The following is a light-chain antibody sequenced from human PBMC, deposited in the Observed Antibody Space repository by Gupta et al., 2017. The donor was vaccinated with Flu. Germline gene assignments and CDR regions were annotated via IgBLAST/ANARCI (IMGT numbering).Light chain of an antibody. V-gene: IGKV3-20*01. CDR2: GAS. CDR3: QQYGSSPGT. J-gene: IGKJ1*01. CDR1: QSVSSSY. Sequence: EIVLTQSPGTLPLSPGERATLSCRGSQSVSSSYLAWYQQKPGQAPRLLFYGASRRATGIPDRSSGSGSRADFTLTISRLEPEDFAVYYCQQYGSSPGTFGQGTKVEIK.